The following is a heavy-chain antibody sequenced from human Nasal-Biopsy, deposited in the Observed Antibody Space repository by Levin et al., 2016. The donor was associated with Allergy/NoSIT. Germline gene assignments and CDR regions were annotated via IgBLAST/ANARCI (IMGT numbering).Heavy chain of an antibody. CDR1: GDSVSGSDYY. CDR2: VWLRGDT. D-gene: IGHD1-1*01. Sequence: SETLSLTCTVSGDSVSGSDYYWSWIRQPPGKGLEWLGLVWLRGDTVYNPSFEGRLTISVDSSNNQVSLRLTSVTASDTALYFCAKERRSYNYVDVWGKGTMVTVSS. J-gene: IGHJ6*03. V-gene: IGHV4-61*08. CDR3: AKERRSYNYVDV.